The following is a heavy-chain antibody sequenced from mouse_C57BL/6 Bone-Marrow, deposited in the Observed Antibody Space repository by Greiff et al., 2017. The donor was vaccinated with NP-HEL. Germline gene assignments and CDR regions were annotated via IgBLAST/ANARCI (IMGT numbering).Heavy chain of an antibody. CDR2: IDPSDSYT. CDR3: ARALYYYFDY. J-gene: IGHJ2*01. V-gene: IGHV1-50*01. Sequence: QVQLQQPGAELVKPGASVKLSCKASGYTFTSYWMQWVKQRPGQGLEWIGEIDPSDSYTNYNQKLKGKATLTVDTSSSTAYMQLSSLTSEDSAVYYCARALYYYFDYWGQGTTLTVSS. CDR1: GYTFTSYW. D-gene: IGHD1-1*01.